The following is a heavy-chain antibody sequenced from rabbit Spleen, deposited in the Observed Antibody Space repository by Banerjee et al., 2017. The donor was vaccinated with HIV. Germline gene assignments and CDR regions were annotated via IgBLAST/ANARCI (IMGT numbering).Heavy chain of an antibody. CDR2: IYAGSTGST. CDR1: GVSFSGDSY. Sequence: QSLEESGGDLVKPGASLTLTCIASGVSFSGDSYMCWVRQAPGKGLEWIACIYAGSTGSTYYASWAKGRFTISKTSSTTVTLQMTSLTAADTATYFCAGDVGYGHFKLWGPGTLVTVS. V-gene: IGHV1S40*01. CDR3: AGDVGYGHFKL. J-gene: IGHJ4*01. D-gene: IGHD6-1*01.